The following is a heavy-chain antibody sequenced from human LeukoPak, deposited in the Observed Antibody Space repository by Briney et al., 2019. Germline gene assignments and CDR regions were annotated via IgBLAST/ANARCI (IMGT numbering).Heavy chain of an antibody. D-gene: IGHD1-26*01. V-gene: IGHV4-59*02. Sequence: SETLSPTCTVSGGSVSSYYWNWIRQPPGKGLEWIGYIYYSGSTNYNPSLKSRVTISVDTSKNQFSLKLNSVTAADTAVHYCARWDSGSYFLDYWGQGTLVTVSS. CDR1: GGSVSSYY. J-gene: IGHJ4*02. CDR3: ARWDSGSYFLDY. CDR2: IYYSGST.